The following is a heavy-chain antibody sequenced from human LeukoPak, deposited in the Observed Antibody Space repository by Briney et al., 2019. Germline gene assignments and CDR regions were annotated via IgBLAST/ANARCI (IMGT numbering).Heavy chain of an antibody. CDR1: GYTFTGYY. CDR2: INPNSGGT. D-gene: IGHD3-22*01. Sequence: GASVKVSCTASGYTFTGYYMHWVRQAPGQGLEWMGWINPNSGGTNYAQKFQGRVTMTRNTSISTAYMELSRLRSDDTAVYYCARASYYYDIWWFDPWGQGALVTVSS. V-gene: IGHV1-2*02. CDR3: ARASYYYDIWWFDP. J-gene: IGHJ5*02.